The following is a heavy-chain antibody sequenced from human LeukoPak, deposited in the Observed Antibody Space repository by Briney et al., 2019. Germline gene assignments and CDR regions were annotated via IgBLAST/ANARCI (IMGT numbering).Heavy chain of an antibody. Sequence: ASLKVSCKASGYTFTSYDINWVRQATGQGLEWMGWINPNSGNTGYAQKFQGRVTMTRNTSISTVYMELSRLRSEDTAVYYCARDRVSHVRGILRGVFDYWGQGPLITVSS. CDR1: GYTFTSYD. CDR3: ARDRVSHVRGILRGVFDY. V-gene: IGHV1-8*01. D-gene: IGHD3-10*01. J-gene: IGHJ4*02. CDR2: INPNSGNT.